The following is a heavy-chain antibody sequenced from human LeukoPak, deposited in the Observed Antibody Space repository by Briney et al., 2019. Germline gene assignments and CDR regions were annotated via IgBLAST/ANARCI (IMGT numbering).Heavy chain of an antibody. CDR1: GASITNDNW. V-gene: IGHV4-4*02. D-gene: IGHD6-19*01. CDR3: AANGWYCLDH. Sequence: SGTLSLTCAVSGASITNDNWWSWVRQTPGKGLEWIGEIYHSGSTSYNPSLKNRVTISVDKSNNRFSLRLTSVTAADTAMYYCAANGWYCLDHWGQGALVTVSS. J-gene: IGHJ1*01. CDR2: IYHSGST.